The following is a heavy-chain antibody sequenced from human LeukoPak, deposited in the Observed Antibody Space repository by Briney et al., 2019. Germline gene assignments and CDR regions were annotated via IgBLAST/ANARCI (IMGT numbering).Heavy chain of an antibody. V-gene: IGHV1-69*06. CDR2: IIPIFGTA. CDR3: ATGVTTMVRGVTWHPYFDY. Sequence: AASVKVSCKASGGTFSSYAISWVRQAPGQGLEWMGGIIPIFGTANYAQKFQGRVTMTEDTSTDTAYMELSSLRSEDTAVYYCATGVTTMVRGVTWHPYFDYWGQGTLVTVSS. D-gene: IGHD3-10*01. CDR1: GGTFSSYA. J-gene: IGHJ4*02.